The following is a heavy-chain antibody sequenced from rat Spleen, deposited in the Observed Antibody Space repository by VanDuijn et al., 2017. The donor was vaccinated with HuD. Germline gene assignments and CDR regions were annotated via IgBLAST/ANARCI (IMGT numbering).Heavy chain of an antibody. CDR2: ISIGGGTT. CDR1: GFTFSNYY. J-gene: IGHJ2*01. V-gene: IGHV5-25*01. D-gene: IGHD1-10*01. CDR3: ARHSTTCFDY. Sequence: EVQLVESGGGLVQPGRSLKLSCAASGFTFSNYYMAWVRQAPTKGLEWVAYISIGGGTTFYRDSVKGRFTISRDNAKSTLYLQLDSLRSEDTATYYCARHSTTCFDYWGQGVMVTVSS.